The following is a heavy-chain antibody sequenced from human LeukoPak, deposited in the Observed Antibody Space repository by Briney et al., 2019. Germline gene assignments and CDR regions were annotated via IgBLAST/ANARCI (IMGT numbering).Heavy chain of an antibody. Sequence: ASVKVSCKASGGTFSSYTISWVRQAPGQGLEWMGRIIPILGIANYAQKFQGRVTITADKSTSTAYMELSSLRSEDTAVYYCAREYCSSTSYTADFDYWGQGTLVTVSS. CDR3: AREYCSSTSYTADFDY. CDR1: GGTFSSYT. V-gene: IGHV1-69*04. J-gene: IGHJ4*02. D-gene: IGHD2-2*01. CDR2: IIPILGIA.